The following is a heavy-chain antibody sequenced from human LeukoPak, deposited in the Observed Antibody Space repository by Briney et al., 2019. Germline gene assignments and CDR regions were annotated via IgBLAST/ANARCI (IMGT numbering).Heavy chain of an antibody. CDR3: ARDHSSSCQLLDY. Sequence: GASVKVSCKASGYTFTSYGVTWVRQAPRQGLEWMGWISAYNGDTNYAQKFQGRFTVTTDTSTSTANMELRSLRSDDTAVYYCARDHSSSCQLLDYWGQGTLVTISS. CDR2: ISAYNGDT. J-gene: IGHJ4*02. D-gene: IGHD6-13*01. CDR1: GYTFTSYG. V-gene: IGHV1-18*01.